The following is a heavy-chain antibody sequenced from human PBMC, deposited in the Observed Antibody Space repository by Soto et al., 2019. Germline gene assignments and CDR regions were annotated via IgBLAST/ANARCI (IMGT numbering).Heavy chain of an antibody. Sequence: SETLSLTYAVSGGSISSSNWWSWVRQPPGKGLEWIGEIYHSGSTNYNPSLKSRVTISVDKSKNQFSLKLSSVTAADTAVYYCARKYQVGVVINYYYYYGMDVWGQGATVTVSS. CDR1: GGSISSSNW. D-gene: IGHD3-3*01. CDR2: IYHSGST. CDR3: ARKYQVGVVINYYYYYGMDV. V-gene: IGHV4-4*02. J-gene: IGHJ6*02.